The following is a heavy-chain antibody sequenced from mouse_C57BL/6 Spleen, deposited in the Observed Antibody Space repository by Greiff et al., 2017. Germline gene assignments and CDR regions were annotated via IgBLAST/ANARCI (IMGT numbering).Heavy chain of an antibody. CDR3: ARWDYYGSSYWYFDV. CDR1: GYTFTSYG. Sequence: QVQLQQSGAELARPGASVKLSCKASGYTFTSYGLSWVKQRTGPGLAWIGEIYPRSGNTYYNEKFKGKATLTADKSSSTAYMELRSLTSEDSAVYFCARWDYYGSSYWYFDVWGTGTTVTVSS. V-gene: IGHV1-81*01. CDR2: IYPRSGNT. J-gene: IGHJ1*03. D-gene: IGHD1-1*01.